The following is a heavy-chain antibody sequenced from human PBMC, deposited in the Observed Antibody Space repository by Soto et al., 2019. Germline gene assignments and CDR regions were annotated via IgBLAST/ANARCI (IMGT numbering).Heavy chain of an antibody. Sequence: QVQLVQSGAEVKKPGSSVKVSCKASGGTFSSYAISWVRQAPGQGLEWMGGIIPIFGTANYAQKFQGRVTITADESTSTAYMELSSLRSEDTAVYYCAREASDYGDYVGVYYFDYWGQGTLVTVSS. CDR2: IIPIFGTA. CDR3: AREASDYGDYVGVYYFDY. D-gene: IGHD4-17*01. J-gene: IGHJ4*02. V-gene: IGHV1-69*01. CDR1: GGTFSSYA.